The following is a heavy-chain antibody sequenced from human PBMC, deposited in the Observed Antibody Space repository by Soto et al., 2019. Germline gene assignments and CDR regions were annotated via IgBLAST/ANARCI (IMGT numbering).Heavy chain of an antibody. CDR1: GFTFSSYW. V-gene: IGHV3-7*03. D-gene: IGHD3-22*01. CDR2: IKQDGSEK. Sequence: GSLRLSCAASGFTFSSYWMSWVRQAPGKGLEWVANIKQDGSEKYYVDSVKGRFTISRDNAKNSLYLQMNSLRAEDTAVYYCARDHATYYYDSSGYYPEWFDPWGQGTLVTVSS. CDR3: ARDHATYYYDSSGYYPEWFDP. J-gene: IGHJ5*02.